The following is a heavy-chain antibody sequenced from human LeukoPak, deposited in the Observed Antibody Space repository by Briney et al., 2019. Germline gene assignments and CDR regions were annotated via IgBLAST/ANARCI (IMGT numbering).Heavy chain of an antibody. J-gene: IGHJ4*02. Sequence: GGSLRLSCAASGFTFSSYWMSWVRQAPGKGLEWVGFIRNKAYGGTTEYAASVKGRFTISRDDSKSIAYLQMNSLKTEDTAVYYCTRRWYNFNYWGQGTLVTVSS. CDR2: IRNKAYGGTT. D-gene: IGHD4-23*01. CDR3: TRRWYNFNY. V-gene: IGHV3-49*04. CDR1: GFTFSSYW.